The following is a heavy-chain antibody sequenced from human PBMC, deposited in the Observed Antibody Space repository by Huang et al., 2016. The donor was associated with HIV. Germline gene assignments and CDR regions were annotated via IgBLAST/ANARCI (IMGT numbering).Heavy chain of an antibody. CDR3: ARVESRRYYDSSGYYY. D-gene: IGHD3-22*01. V-gene: IGHV1-69*01. CDR2: SIPIFGTA. J-gene: IGHJ4*02. CDR1: GGTFSSYA. Sequence: QVQLVQSGAEVKKPGSSVKVSCKASGGTFSSYAISWVRQAPGQGLEWMGGSIPIFGTANDAQKCQGRGTITADESTSTAYMELSSLRSEDTAVYYCARVESRRYYDSSGYYYWGQGTLVTVSS.